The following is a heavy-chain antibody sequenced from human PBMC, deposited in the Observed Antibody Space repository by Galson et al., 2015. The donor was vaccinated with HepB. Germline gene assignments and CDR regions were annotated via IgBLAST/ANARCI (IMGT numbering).Heavy chain of an antibody. Sequence: SLRLSCAASGFTFSSYSMNWVRQAPGKGLEWVSSISSSSSYIYYADSVKGRFTISRDNAKNSLYLQMNSLRAEDTAVYYCARCPVVRGVIVFYGMDVWGQGTTVTVSS. CDR1: GFTFSSYS. CDR3: ARCPVVRGVIVFYGMDV. CDR2: ISSSSSYI. D-gene: IGHD3-10*01. J-gene: IGHJ6*02. V-gene: IGHV3-21*01.